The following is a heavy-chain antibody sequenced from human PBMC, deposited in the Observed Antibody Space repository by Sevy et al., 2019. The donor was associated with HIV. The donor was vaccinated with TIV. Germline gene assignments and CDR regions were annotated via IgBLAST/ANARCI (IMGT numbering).Heavy chain of an antibody. CDR2: ISYDGSNK. CDR3: ARDDYRVMYYFDY. J-gene: IGHJ4*02. Sequence: QPGGSLRLSCAASGFTFSSYAMHWVRQAPGKGLEWVAVISYDGSNKYYADSVKGRFTISRDNSKNTLYLQMNSLRAEDTAVYYCARDDYRVMYYFDYWGQGTLVTVSS. D-gene: IGHD4-4*01. V-gene: IGHV3-30-3*01. CDR1: GFTFSSYA.